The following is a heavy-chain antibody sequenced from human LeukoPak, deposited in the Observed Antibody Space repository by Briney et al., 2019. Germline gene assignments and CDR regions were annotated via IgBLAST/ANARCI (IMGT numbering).Heavy chain of an antibody. V-gene: IGHV4-61*02. CDR1: GGSISSGRYY. D-gene: IGHD3-22*01. Sequence: PSQTLSLTCTVSGGSISSGRYYWSWIRQPAGKGLEWIGRIYTTGSTNYNPSLKSRVTISVDTSKNQFSLKLSSVTAADTAVYYCAREETYHYDSSGFYLCYFDYWGQGALVTVSS. CDR3: AREETYHYDSSGFYLCYFDY. J-gene: IGHJ4*02. CDR2: IYTTGST.